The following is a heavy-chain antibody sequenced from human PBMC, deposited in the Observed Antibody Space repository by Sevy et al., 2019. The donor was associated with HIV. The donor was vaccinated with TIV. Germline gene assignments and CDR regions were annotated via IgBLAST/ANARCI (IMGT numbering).Heavy chain of an antibody. CDR3: ARQYCSSTSCSRAFDY. J-gene: IGHJ4*02. D-gene: IGHD2-2*01. CDR1: GFTFSSYD. Sequence: GGSLRLSCAASGFTFSSYDMHWVRQATGKGLEWVSAIGTAGDTYYPGSVKGRFTISRENAKNSLYLQMNSLRAGDTAVYYCARQYCSSTSCSRAFDYWRQGTLVTVSS. CDR2: IGTAGDT. V-gene: IGHV3-13*01.